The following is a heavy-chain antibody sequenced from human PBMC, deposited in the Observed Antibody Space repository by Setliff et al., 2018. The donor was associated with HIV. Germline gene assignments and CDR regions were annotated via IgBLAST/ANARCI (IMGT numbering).Heavy chain of an antibody. D-gene: IGHD7-27*01. CDR2: IGPNHGDT. V-gene: IGHV1-2*02. CDR3: ARQLSNSLDF. Sequence: ASVKVSCKASGYTFTDYFIHWVRQAPGQGLEWMGWIGPNHGDTRLTETIRGRVTMTRDTSLNTAYVELSGLRSDDTAVYFCARQLSNSLDFWGQGTLVTVSS. J-gene: IGHJ4*02. CDR1: GYTFTDYF.